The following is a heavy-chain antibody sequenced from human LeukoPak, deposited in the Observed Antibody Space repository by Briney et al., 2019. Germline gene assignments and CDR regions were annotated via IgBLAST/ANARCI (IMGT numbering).Heavy chain of an antibody. J-gene: IGHJ4*02. V-gene: IGHV4-4*07. CDR3: ARETAWPENTPMIFFSYFDY. CDR1: GGSISGFH. D-gene: IGHD3/OR15-3a*01. CDR2: VSTSGNT. Sequence: PSETLSLTCSVSGGSISGFHWSWIRQTAGKGLEWIGLVSTSGNTFYNPSLESRVTMSADTSGIHFSLNLTSVTAADTAVYYCARETAWPENTPMIFFSYFDYWGRGILVTVSS.